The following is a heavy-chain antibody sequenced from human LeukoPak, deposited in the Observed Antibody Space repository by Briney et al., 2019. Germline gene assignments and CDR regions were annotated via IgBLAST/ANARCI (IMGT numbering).Heavy chain of an antibody. CDR3: ARGGGLTRQWKAPYDY. D-gene: IGHD4/OR15-4a*01. CDR1: GYTFTGYY. J-gene: IGHJ4*02. CDR2: INPNSGGT. Sequence: ASVKVSCKASGYTFTGYYMHWVRQAPGQGLEWMGWINPNSGGTNYAQKFQGWVTMTRDTSISTAYMELSRLRSDDTAVYYCARGGGLTRQWKAPYDYWGQGTLVTVSS. V-gene: IGHV1-2*04.